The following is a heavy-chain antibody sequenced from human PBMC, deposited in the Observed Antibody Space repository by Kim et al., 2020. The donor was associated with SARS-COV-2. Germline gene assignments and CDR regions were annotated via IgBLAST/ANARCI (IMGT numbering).Heavy chain of an antibody. D-gene: IGHD2-15*01. CDR3: ARSVGDTVVVITALDY. CDR2: LSKDESFK. CDR1: GFTFSSFV. Sequence: GGSLRLSCAASGFTFSSFVMHWVRHSPDKGLEWLAVLSKDESFKYYADSVKGRFTISRDNTRNTLYLQMDNLRVEDSAVYYCARSVGDTVVVITALDYLG. V-gene: IGHV3-33*05. J-gene: IGHJ4*01.